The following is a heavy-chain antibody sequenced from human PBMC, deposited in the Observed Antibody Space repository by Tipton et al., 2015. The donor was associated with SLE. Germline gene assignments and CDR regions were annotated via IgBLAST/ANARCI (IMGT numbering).Heavy chain of an antibody. CDR2: ISGSGGST. CDR1: GFTFSSYA. Sequence: SLRLSCAASGFTFSSYAMSWVRQAPGKGLEWVSAISGSGGSTYYADSVKGRFTISRDNSKNTLYLQMNSLRAEDTAVYYCATSIAADDAFDIWGQGTMVTVSS. D-gene: IGHD6-6*01. V-gene: IGHV3-23*01. CDR3: ATSIAADDAFDI. J-gene: IGHJ3*02.